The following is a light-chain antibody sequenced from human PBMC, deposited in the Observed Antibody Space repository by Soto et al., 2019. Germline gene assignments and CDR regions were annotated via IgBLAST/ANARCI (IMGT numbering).Light chain of an antibody. CDR3: QQYGYSPIT. V-gene: IGKV3-20*01. Sequence: EVVLTQSPGTLSLSPGERATLSCRASQSIARTYLAWYQQKPGQAPRLLIYDISTRATGIPDRFSASGYGTDFTHTISGQETGDFAVYYCQQYGYSPITFGQGTRLEIK. CDR1: QSIARTY. CDR2: DIS. J-gene: IGKJ5*01.